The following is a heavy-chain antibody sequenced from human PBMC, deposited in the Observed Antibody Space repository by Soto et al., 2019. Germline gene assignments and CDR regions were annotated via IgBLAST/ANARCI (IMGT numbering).Heavy chain of an antibody. J-gene: IGHJ6*02. D-gene: IGHD2-15*01. Sequence: QITLKESGPTLVKPTQTLTLTCTFSGFSVSTSGVGVAWIRQSPGKALEWLALIYWDNDKRYSPFLQSRVTLTKDAPKHLVVLTLPNMDPVDTATYYCAHKGGRGAGMDVWGQGTTVTVSS. CDR3: AHKGGRGAGMDV. CDR2: IYWDNDK. V-gene: IGHV2-5*02. CDR1: GFSVSTSGVG.